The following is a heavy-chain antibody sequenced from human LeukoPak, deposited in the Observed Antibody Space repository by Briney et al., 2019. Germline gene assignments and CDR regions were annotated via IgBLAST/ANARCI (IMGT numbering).Heavy chain of an antibody. CDR2: ISAYNGNT. CDR1: GYTFTSYG. J-gene: IGHJ6*02. D-gene: IGHD2-2*01. Sequence: ASVKVSRKASGYTFTSYGISWVRQAPGQGLEWMGWISAYNGNTNYAQKLQGRVTMTTDTSTSTAYMELRSLRSDDTAVYYCARVCSSTSCHYYYYGMDVWGQGTTVTVSS. CDR3: ARVCSSTSCHYYYYGMDV. V-gene: IGHV1-18*01.